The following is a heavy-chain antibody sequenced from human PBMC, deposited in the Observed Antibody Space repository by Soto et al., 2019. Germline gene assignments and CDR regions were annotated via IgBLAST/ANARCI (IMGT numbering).Heavy chain of an antibody. D-gene: IGHD3-22*01. V-gene: IGHV3-30*18. J-gene: IGHJ4*02. CDR3: AKLYYYDSSGLGRLDY. Sequence: PGGSLRLSCAASGFTFSSYGMHWVRQAPGKGLEWVAVISYDGSNKYYADSVKGRFTISRDNSKNTLYLQMNSLRAEDTAVYYCAKLYYYDSSGLGRLDYWGQGTLVTVSS. CDR2: ISYDGSNK. CDR1: GFTFSSYG.